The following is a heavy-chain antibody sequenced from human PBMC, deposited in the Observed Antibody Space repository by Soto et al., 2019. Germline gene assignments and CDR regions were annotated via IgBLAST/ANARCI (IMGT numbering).Heavy chain of an antibody. CDR2: IYPGDSDT. V-gene: IGHV5-51*01. Sequence: PGESLKISCNGSRYSFTSYWICWVRQMPGKGLGWMGIIYPGDSDTKYSPSFQGQVTISADKSISTAYLQWGSLKASDTAIYYCARLSGSSSSTWFDYWGQGTLVTVSS. D-gene: IGHD6-6*01. J-gene: IGHJ4*02. CDR3: ARLSGSSSSTWFDY. CDR1: RYSFTSYW.